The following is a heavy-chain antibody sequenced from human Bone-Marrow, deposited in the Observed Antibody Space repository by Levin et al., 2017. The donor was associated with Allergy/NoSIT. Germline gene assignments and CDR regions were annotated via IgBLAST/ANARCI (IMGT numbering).Heavy chain of an antibody. CDR3: VRDGGLIDY. CDR2: ISKDAYTI. Sequence: KPGGSLRLSCEASGFIFSDYYMSWVRQAPGKGLEWLSYISKDAYTIYYADSVRGRFTISRDNTKNSLFLQMNSLTAEDTAVYFCVRDGGLIDYWGQGTLVAVSS. J-gene: IGHJ4*02. CDR1: GFIFSDYY. V-gene: IGHV3-11*01. D-gene: IGHD3-10*01.